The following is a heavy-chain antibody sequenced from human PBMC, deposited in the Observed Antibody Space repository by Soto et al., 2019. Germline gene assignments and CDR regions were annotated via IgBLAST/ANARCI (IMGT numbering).Heavy chain of an antibody. CDR2: ISYDGNNK. CDR1: GFTYSTYT. D-gene: IGHD2-15*01. Sequence: PGGSLRLSCAASGFTYSTYTMHWVRQAPGKGLEWVAVISYDGNNKFYADSVKGRFTISRDNSKNTLYLQMNSLRADDTAMYYCAKDQGGYLDYWGQGTLVTVSS. J-gene: IGHJ4*02. V-gene: IGHV3-30-3*01. CDR3: AKDQGGYLDY.